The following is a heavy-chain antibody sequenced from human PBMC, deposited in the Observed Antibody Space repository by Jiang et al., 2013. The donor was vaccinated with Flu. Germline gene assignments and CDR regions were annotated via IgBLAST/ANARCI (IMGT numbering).Heavy chain of an antibody. CDR3: ARESGLWFGPAYYYGMDV. Sequence: GSGLVKPSQTLSLTCTVSGGSISSGGYYWSWIRQHPGKGLEWIGYIYYSGSTYYNPSLKSRVTISVDTSKNQFSLKLSSVTAADTAVYYCARESGLWFGPAYYYGMDVWGQGTTVTVSS. J-gene: IGHJ6*02. CDR2: IYYSGST. CDR1: GGSISSGGYY. D-gene: IGHD3-10*01. V-gene: IGHV4-31*03.